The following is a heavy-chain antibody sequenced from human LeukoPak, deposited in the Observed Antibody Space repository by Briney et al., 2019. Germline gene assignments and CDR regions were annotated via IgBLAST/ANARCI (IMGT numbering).Heavy chain of an antibody. CDR2: I. J-gene: IGHJ6*02. V-gene: IGHV3-53*01. Sequence: GGSLRLSCAASGFTVSSNYMSWVRQAPGKGLEWVSVISVKGRFTISRDNSKNTLYLQMNSLRAEDTAVYYCARAQGPGYDILTGYYYYGMDVWGQGTTVTVSS. CDR1: GFTVSSNY. D-gene: IGHD3-9*01. CDR3: ARAQGPGYDILTGYYYYGMDV.